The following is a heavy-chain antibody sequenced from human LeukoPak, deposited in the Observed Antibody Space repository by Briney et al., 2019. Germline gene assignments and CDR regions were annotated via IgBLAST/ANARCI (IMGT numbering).Heavy chain of an antibody. CDR3: ARVRSHLVYSSSWYVDY. CDR1: GGSISSYY. Sequence: SETLSLTCTVSGGSISSYYWSWIRQPPGKGLEWIGYIYYSGSTNYNPSLKSRVTISVDTSKNQFSLKLSSVTAADTAVYYCARVRSHLVYSSSWYVDYWGQGTLVTVSS. D-gene: IGHD6-13*01. CDR2: IYYSGST. J-gene: IGHJ4*02. V-gene: IGHV4-59*01.